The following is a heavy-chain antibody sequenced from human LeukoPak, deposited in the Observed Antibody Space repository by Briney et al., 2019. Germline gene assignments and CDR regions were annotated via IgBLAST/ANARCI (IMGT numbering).Heavy chain of an antibody. V-gene: IGHV5-51*04. CDR3: ARQNDFRIDY. CDR1: GYTFSSYW. CDR2: IYPGDTDT. Sequence: GESLRISCKGSGYTFSSYWIGWVRQMPGKGLEWIGIIYPGDTDTRYSPSLQGQVTISVDTPIGTAYLQWSSLKASYTAIYYCARQNDFRIDYWGQGTLVTVSS. D-gene: IGHD3-3*01. J-gene: IGHJ4*02.